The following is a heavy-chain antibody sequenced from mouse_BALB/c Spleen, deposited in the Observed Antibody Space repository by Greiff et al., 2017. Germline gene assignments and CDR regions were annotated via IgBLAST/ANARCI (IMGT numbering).Heavy chain of an antibody. CDR1: GFSLTGYG. CDR2: IWGDGST. D-gene: IGHD2-2*01. CDR3: ARDGGYDLYYAMDY. V-gene: IGHV2-6-7*01. Sequence: VQVVESGPGLVAPSQSLSITCTVSGFSLTGYGVNWVRQPPGKGLEWLGMIWGDGSTDYNSALKSRLSISKDNSKSQVFLKMNSLQTDDTARYYCARDGGYDLYYAMDYWGQGTSVTVSS. J-gene: IGHJ4*01.